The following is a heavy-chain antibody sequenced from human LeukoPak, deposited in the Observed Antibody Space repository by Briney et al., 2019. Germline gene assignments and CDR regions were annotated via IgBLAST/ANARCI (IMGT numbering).Heavy chain of an antibody. V-gene: IGHV4-31*03. CDR3: ARFNWGSITY. J-gene: IGHJ4*02. CDR2: IYYSGST. D-gene: IGHD7-27*01. Sequence: SETLSLTCTVSGGSISSGGYYWSWIRQHPGKGLEWIGYIYYSGSTYYNPSLKSRVTISVDTSKNQFSLKLSSVTAADTAVYYCARFNWGSITYWGQGTLVTVSS. CDR1: GGSISSGGYY.